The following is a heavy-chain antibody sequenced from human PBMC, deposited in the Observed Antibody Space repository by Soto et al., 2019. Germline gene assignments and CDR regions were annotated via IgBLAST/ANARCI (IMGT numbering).Heavy chain of an antibody. Sequence: SETLSLTCTVSGGSISSGGYYWSWIRQHPGKGLEWIGYIYYSGSTYYNPSLKSRVTISVDTSKNQFSLKLSSVTAADTAVYYCARDRHPNCSGGSCYSYYYYGMDVWGQGTTVTVSS. D-gene: IGHD2-15*01. CDR1: GGSISSGGYY. CDR3: ARDRHPNCSGGSCYSYYYYGMDV. CDR2: IYYSGST. V-gene: IGHV4-31*03. J-gene: IGHJ6*02.